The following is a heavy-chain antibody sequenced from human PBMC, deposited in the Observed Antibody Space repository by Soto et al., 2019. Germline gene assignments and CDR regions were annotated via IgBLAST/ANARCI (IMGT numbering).Heavy chain of an antibody. Sequence: SETMCLTCTVAGGSIISGGCYWSWIHQHPGKGLEWIGYIYYSGSTYYNPSLKSRVTISVDTSKNQFSLKLSSVTAADTAVYYCTIGGYSYGGHDAFDIWGQGTMVTVSS. CDR3: TIGGYSYGGHDAFDI. CDR1: GGSIISGGCY. CDR2: IYYSGST. D-gene: IGHD5-18*01. J-gene: IGHJ3*02. V-gene: IGHV4-31*03.